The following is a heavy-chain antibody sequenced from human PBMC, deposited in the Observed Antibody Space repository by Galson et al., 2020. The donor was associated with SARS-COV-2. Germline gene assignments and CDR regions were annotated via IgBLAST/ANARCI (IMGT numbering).Heavy chain of an antibody. Sequence: SETLSLTCTVSGGSIGSGGYFWTWIRQHPGKGLEWIGNIYHTGTTYYNPSLESRVIISVDKSKNQFSLRLNSVTAADTAVYYCAGDRGMYSSSSLDCWGQGILVTVSS. D-gene: IGHD6-6*01. V-gene: IGHV4-31*03. J-gene: IGHJ4*02. CDR2: IYHTGTT. CDR1: GGSIGSGGYF. CDR3: AGDRGMYSSSSLDC.